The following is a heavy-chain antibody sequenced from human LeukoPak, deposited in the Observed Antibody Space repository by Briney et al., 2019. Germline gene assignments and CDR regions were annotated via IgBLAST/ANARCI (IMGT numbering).Heavy chain of an antibody. CDR1: GYTFTGYY. Sequence: GASVKVSCKASGYTFTGYYMHWVRQAPRQGLEWMGWINPNSGGTNYAQKFQGRVTMTRDTSISTAYMELSRLRSDDTAVYYCARAGRLAVANFDYWGQGTLVTVSS. J-gene: IGHJ4*02. D-gene: IGHD6-19*01. V-gene: IGHV1-2*02. CDR2: INPNSGGT. CDR3: ARAGRLAVANFDY.